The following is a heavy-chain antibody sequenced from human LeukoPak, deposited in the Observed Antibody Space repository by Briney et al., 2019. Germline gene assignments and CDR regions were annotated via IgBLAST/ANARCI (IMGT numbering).Heavy chain of an antibody. CDR1: GFTVSSNY. V-gene: IGHV3-66*01. CDR3: ARVTQYSYGKPDAFDI. J-gene: IGHJ3*02. D-gene: IGHD5-18*01. Sequence: PGGSLRLSCAASGFTVSSNYMSWVRQAPGKGLEWVSVIYSGGSTYYADSVKGRFTISRDNSKNTLYLQMNSLRAEDTAVYYCARVTQYSYGKPDAFDIWGQGTMVTVSS. CDR2: IYSGGST.